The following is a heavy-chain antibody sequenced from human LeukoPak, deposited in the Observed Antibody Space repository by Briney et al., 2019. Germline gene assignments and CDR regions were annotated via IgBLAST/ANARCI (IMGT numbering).Heavy chain of an antibody. CDR2: IYYSGST. J-gene: IGHJ5*02. CDR3: ASSMTRNWFDP. V-gene: IGHV4-59*08. Sequence: SETLSLTCSVSGGSISSYYWSWIRQPPGKGLEWIGYIYYSGSTNYNPSLKSRVTISVDTSKNQFSLKLSSVTAADTAVYYCASSMTRNWFDPWGQGTLVTVSS. D-gene: IGHD2-21*02. CDR1: GGSISSYY.